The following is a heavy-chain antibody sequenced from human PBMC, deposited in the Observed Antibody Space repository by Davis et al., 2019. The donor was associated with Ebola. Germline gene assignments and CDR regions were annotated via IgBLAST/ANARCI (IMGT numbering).Heavy chain of an antibody. CDR3: ARAPVVEQQLVVYYYYGMDV. J-gene: IGHJ6*02. V-gene: IGHV3-21*01. D-gene: IGHD6-13*01. CDR2: ISSSSSYI. CDR1: GFTFSNSA. Sequence: GESLKISCAASGFTFSNSAMSWVRQAPGKGLEWVSSISSSSSYIYYADSVKGRFTISRDNAKNSLYLQMNSLRAEDTAVYYCARAPVVEQQLVVYYYYGMDVWGQGTTVTVSS.